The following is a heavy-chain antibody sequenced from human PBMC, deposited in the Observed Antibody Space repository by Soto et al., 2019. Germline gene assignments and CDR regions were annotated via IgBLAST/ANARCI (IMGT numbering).Heavy chain of an antibody. J-gene: IGHJ5*02. CDR1: GGSISSYY. D-gene: IGHD6-25*01. V-gene: IGHV4-59*01. Sequence: SATLYLTCTVSGGSISSYYWSWIRQPPGKGLEWIGYIHYSGSTNYNPSLKSRVTISVDTSKNQFSLKLNSVTAADTAVYYCARPHGGSSGWDNWFDPWGQGTLVTVSS. CDR3: ARPHGGSSGWDNWFDP. CDR2: IHYSGST.